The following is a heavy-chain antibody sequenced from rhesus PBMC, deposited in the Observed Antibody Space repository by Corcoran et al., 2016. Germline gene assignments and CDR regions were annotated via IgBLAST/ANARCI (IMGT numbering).Heavy chain of an antibody. CDR2: IYGSCSST. V-gene: IGHV4-169*01. CDR1: GGSISSSY. D-gene: IGHD2-15*01. J-gene: IGHJ4*01. CDR3: ARASSSRPIDY. Sequence: QLQLQESGPGLVKPSETLSVTCAVSGGSISSSYWSWIRQAPGKGLEWIGYIYGSCSSTNYNPSLKSRVTISRDTSKNQFSLKLSSVTAADTAVYYCARASSSRPIDYWGQGVLVTVSS.